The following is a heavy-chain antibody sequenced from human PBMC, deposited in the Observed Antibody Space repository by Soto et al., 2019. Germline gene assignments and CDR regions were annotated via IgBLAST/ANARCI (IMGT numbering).Heavy chain of an antibody. J-gene: IGHJ6*02. D-gene: IGHD2-2*01. CDR3: ARQGGGQDIVVVPAATGYGMDV. V-gene: IGHV5-51*01. CDR1: GYSFTSYW. CDR2: IYPGDSDT. Sequence: GESLKISCKGSGYSFTSYWIGWVRQMPGKGLEWTGIIYPGDSDTRYGPSFQGQVTISADKSISTAYLQWSSLKASDTAMYYCARQGGGQDIVVVPAATGYGMDVWGQGTTVTVSS.